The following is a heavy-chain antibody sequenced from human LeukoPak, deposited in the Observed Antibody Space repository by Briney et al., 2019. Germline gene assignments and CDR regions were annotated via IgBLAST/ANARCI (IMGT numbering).Heavy chain of an antibody. V-gene: IGHV4-34*01. CDR1: GGSFSDYS. CDR2: INHSGGT. CDR3: ARGELLATVVTPGGLNWFDS. D-gene: IGHD4-23*01. J-gene: IGHJ5*01. Sequence: PSETLSLTCAVYGGSFSDYSWTWIRQPPGKGLEWIGEINHSGGTNHNPSLKSRVTISVDTSKNQFSLKLNSVTAADTAVYYCARGELLATVVTPGGLNWFDSWGQGTLVTVSS.